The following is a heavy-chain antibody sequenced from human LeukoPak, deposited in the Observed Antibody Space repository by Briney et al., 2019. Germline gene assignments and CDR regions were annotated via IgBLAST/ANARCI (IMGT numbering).Heavy chain of an antibody. CDR2: ISSSGNYI. D-gene: IGHD2-8*01. J-gene: IGHJ4*02. Sequence: GGSLRLSCAASEFSFSIYSMNWVRQAPGEGLEWVSSISSSGNYIEYADSVKGQITISRDNAKNSLYLQMNSLRAEDTAVYYCATSGCTNCFYDYWGQGTLVTVSS. CDR3: ATSGCTNCFYDY. CDR1: EFSFSIYS. V-gene: IGHV3-21*01.